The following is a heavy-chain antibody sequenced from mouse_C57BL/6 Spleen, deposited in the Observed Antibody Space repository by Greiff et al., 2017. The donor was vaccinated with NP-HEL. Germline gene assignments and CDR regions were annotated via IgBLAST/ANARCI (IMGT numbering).Heavy chain of an antibody. CDR2: IDPSDSYT. CDR3: ARRGYWYFDV. J-gene: IGHJ1*03. Sequence: VQLQQPGAELVMPGASVKLSCKASGYTFTSYWMHWVKPRPGQGLEWIGEIDPSDSYTNYNQKFKGKSTLTVDKSSSTAYMQLSSLTSEDSAVYYCARRGYWYFDVWGTGTTVTVSS. V-gene: IGHV1-69*01. D-gene: IGHD1-1*02. CDR1: GYTFTSYW.